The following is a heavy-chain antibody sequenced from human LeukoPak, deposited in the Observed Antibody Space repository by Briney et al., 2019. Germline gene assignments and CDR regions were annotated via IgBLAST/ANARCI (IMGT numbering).Heavy chain of an antibody. CDR1: GFTVSSNY. Sequence: PGGSLRLSCAASGFTVSSNYMSWVRQAPGKGLEWVSVIYSGGSTYYADSVKGRFTISRDNSKNTLYLQMNSLRAEDTAVYYCASGSGSYRTPYYYMDVWGTGPTVTVSS. CDR2: IYSGGST. V-gene: IGHV3-53*01. J-gene: IGHJ6*03. CDR3: ASGSGSYRTPYYYMDV. D-gene: IGHD3-10*01.